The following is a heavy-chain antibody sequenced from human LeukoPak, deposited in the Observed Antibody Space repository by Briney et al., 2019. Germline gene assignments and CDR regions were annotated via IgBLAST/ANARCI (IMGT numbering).Heavy chain of an antibody. Sequence: GGSLRLSCAASGFTFSSYDMHWVRQGIGKGLEWVSGIATTGATFYAGSVKGRFTISRENAKKSLYLQMNDPRAGDTAVYYCARGGELGFDSWGQGALVTVSS. J-gene: IGHJ5*01. CDR1: GFTFSSYD. CDR2: IATTGAT. V-gene: IGHV3-13*01. CDR3: ARGGELGFDS. D-gene: IGHD1-7*01.